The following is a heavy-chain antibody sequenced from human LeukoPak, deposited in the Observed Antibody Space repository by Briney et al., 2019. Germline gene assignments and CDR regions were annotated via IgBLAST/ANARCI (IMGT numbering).Heavy chain of an antibody. V-gene: IGHV4-38-2*01. CDR1: GYSISSGYY. Sequence: PSETLSLTCAVSGYSISSGYYWGWIRQPPGKGLEWIGSMYHSGMSYYNPSLESRVTISIDTSKNQFSLKLISVTAADTAMYYCTRRHATSQTFDYWGQGALVTVSS. CDR3: TRRHATSQTFDY. J-gene: IGHJ4*02. CDR2: MYHSGMS.